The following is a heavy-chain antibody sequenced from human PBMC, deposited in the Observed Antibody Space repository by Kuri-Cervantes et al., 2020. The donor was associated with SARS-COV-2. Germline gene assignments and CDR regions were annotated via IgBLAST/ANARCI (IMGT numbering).Heavy chain of an antibody. V-gene: IGHV4-39*01. CDR3: ARYSGSYYSDY. CDR2: IYYSGST. J-gene: IGHJ4*02. D-gene: IGHD1-26*01. Sequence: SETLSLTCTVSGGSISSSSYYWGWIRQPPGKGLEWIGRIYYSGSTYYKPSLKSRVTISVDTSKNQFTLKLSSVTAADTAVYYCARYSGSYYSDYWGQGTLVTVSS. CDR1: GGSISSSSYY.